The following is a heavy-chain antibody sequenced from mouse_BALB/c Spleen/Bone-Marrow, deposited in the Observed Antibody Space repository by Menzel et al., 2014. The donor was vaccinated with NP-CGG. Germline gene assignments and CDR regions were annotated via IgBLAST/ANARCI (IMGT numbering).Heavy chain of an antibody. CDR1: GYAFTNYL. CDR2: INPGSGGT. CDR3: ARNANWLFTY. J-gene: IGHJ3*01. D-gene: IGHD4-1*01. V-gene: IGHV1-54*01. Sequence: QVQLQQPGAELVRPGTSVKVSCKASGYAFTNYLIEWIKQRPGQGLEWIGVINPGSGGTNYNEKFKGKATLTADKSSSTAYMQLSSPTSDDSAVYFCARNANWLFTYWGQGTLVTVSA.